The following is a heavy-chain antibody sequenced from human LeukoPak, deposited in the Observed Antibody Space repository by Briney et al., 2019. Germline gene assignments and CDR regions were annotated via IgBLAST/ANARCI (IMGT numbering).Heavy chain of an antibody. CDR3: ARRLGSSGPLGGGDFDY. V-gene: IGHV4-4*02. CDR1: GGSISSSNW. Sequence: SETLSLTCAVPGGSISSSNWWSWVRQPPGKGLEWIGEIYHSGSTNYNPSLKSRVTISVDKSKNQFSLKLSSVTAADTAMYYCARRLGSSGPLGGGDFDYWGQGTLVTVSS. D-gene: IGHD6-19*01. CDR2: IYHSGST. J-gene: IGHJ4*02.